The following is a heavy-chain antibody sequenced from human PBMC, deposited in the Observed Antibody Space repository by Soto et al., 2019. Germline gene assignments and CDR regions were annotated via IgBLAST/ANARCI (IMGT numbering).Heavy chain of an antibody. Sequence: SETLSLTCTVSGGSISSYYWSWIRQPPGKGLEWIGYIYYSGSTNYNPSLKSRVTISVDTSKNQFSLKLSSVTAADTAVYYCARVGEGSRGFYYMDVWGKGTTVTSP. V-gene: IGHV4-59*01. D-gene: IGHD3-16*01. CDR2: IYYSGST. CDR1: GGSISSYY. CDR3: ARVGEGSRGFYYMDV. J-gene: IGHJ6*03.